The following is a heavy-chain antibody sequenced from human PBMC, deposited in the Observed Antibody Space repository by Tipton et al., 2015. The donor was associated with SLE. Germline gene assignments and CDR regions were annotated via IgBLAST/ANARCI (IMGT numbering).Heavy chain of an antibody. CDR2: ISGSGTIL. V-gene: IGHV3-48*03. CDR1: GFIFSDYE. Sequence: GSLRLSCAASGFIFSDYEMNWVRQAPGKGLEWLSYISGSGTILYYVDSVKGRFTISRDNAKNSLFLQMNSLGADDTAVYYCANSRFVPEAYWGQGTRVSVSS. J-gene: IGHJ4*02. D-gene: IGHD3-3*01. CDR3: ANSRFVPEAY.